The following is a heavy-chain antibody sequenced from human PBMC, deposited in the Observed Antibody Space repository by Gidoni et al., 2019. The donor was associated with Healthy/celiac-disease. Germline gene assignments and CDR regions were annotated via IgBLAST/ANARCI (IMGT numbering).Heavy chain of an antibody. Sequence: QGQTVDSGGSVVQPGRFMRLSCAPAGSPFRRYGMHCVRQAPGKWLEWVAVISYDGSNKYYADSVKGRFTISRDNSKNTLYLQMNSLRAEDTAVYYCAKGSYYDSSGYQGYWGQGTLVTVSS. CDR1: GSPFRRYG. CDR2: ISYDGSNK. V-gene: IGHV3-30*18. J-gene: IGHJ4*02. D-gene: IGHD3-22*01. CDR3: AKGSYYDSSGYQGY.